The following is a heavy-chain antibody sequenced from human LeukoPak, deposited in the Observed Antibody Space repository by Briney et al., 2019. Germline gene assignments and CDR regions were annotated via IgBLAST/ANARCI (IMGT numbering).Heavy chain of an antibody. D-gene: IGHD3-10*01. J-gene: IGHJ6*04. CDR3: ANGVVRGFIKNGMDV. V-gene: IGHV3-23*01. CDR1: GFTFSNYA. Sequence: EGSLRLSCVASGFTFSNYAMTWVRQAPGKGLEWVSAISDSGGSTYYADSVKGRFTISRDNSKNTLYLQMNSLRAEDTAVYYCANGVVRGFIKNGMDVWGKGTTVTVSS. CDR2: ISDSGGST.